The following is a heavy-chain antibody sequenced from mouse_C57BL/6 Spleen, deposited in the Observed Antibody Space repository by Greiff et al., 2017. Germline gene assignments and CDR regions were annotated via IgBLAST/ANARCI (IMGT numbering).Heavy chain of an antibody. CDR2: LYPGDGDT. CDR3: ARSNYYGSSYD. CDR1: GYAFSSSW. J-gene: IGHJ2*01. D-gene: IGHD1-1*01. V-gene: IGHV1-82*01. Sequence: VQLQESGPELVKPGASVKISCKASGYAFSSSWMNWVKQRPGKGLEWIGRLYPGDGDTNYNGKFKGKATLTADKSSSTAYMQLSSLTSEDSAVYFCARSNYYGSSYDWGQGTTLTVSS.